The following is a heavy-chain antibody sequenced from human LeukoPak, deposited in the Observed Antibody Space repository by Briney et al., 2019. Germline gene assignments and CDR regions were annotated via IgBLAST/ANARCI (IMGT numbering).Heavy chain of an antibody. CDR2: ISAYNGNT. V-gene: IGHV1-18*01. J-gene: IGHJ4*02. CDR3: ARVLDTYYDFWCGYYFDY. Sequence: GASVKVSCKASGYTFTSYGISWVRQAPGQGLEWMGWISAYNGNTNYAQKLQGGVTMTTDTSTSTAYMELRSLRSDDTAVYYCARVLDTYYDFWCGYYFDYWGQGTLVTVSS. CDR1: GYTFTSYG. D-gene: IGHD3-3*01.